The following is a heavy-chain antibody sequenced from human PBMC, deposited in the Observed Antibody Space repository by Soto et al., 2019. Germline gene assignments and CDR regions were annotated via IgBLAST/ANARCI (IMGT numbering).Heavy chain of an antibody. CDR1: GYTFTSYG. V-gene: IGHV1-18*01. CDR3: ARDRSTHDY. Sequence: QVQLVQSGAEVKNPGASVKVSCKASGYTFTSYGISWVRQAPGQGLEWMGWISPYGITEYAQSLQGRVTVTTDPSTNTAYMELRSLRSDDTAVYYCARDRSTHDYWGQGTLVTVSS. CDR2: ISPYGIT. J-gene: IGHJ4*02. D-gene: IGHD1-1*01.